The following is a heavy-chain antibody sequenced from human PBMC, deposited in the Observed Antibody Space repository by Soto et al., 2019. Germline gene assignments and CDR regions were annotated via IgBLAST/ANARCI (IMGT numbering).Heavy chain of an antibody. Sequence: EVQLVESGGGLVQPGGSLRLSCAASGFTFSSYWMTWVRQAPGKGLEWVANIKEDGSRKYYVDSVKGRFTISRDNAENSLYLQMNSLRGEDPAVYYCARDHPAASYGNWGQGTVVTVSS. CDR3: ARDHPAASYGN. CDR1: GFTFSSYW. D-gene: IGHD3-10*01. J-gene: IGHJ4*02. V-gene: IGHV3-7*01. CDR2: IKEDGSRK.